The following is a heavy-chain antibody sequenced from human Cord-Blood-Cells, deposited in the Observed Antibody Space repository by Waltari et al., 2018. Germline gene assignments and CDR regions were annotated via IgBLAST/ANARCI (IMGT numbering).Heavy chain of an antibody. J-gene: IGHJ4*02. Sequence: QLQLQESGPGLVKPSETLSLTCTVSGGSISSSSYYWGWSRQPPGKGLEWIVSIYYSGRAYYNPSLKSRVTISVDTSKNQFSLKLSSVTAADTAVYYCAREKQQLVDYWGQGTLVTVSS. CDR3: AREKQQLVDY. D-gene: IGHD6-13*01. CDR1: GGSISSSSYY. V-gene: IGHV4-39*07. CDR2: IYYSGRA.